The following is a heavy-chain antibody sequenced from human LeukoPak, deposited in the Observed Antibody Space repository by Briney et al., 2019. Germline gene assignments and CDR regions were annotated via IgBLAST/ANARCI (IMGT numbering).Heavy chain of an antibody. CDR1: GGSIRSSY. Sequence: SSETLSLTCTVSGGSIRSSYWSWIRQPPGKGLEWIGHIYYSGTTSGSTNYNPSLKSRVTISVDKSKNQFSLKLSSVTAADTAVYYCAGSLIVAAGPFVYWGQGTLVTVSS. D-gene: IGHD6-13*01. CDR2: IYYSGTTSGST. CDR3: AGSLIVAAGPFVY. V-gene: IGHV4-59*12. J-gene: IGHJ4*02.